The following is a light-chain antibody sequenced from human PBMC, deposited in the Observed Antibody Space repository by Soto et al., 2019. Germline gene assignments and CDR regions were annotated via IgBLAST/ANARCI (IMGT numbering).Light chain of an antibody. V-gene: IGKV3-20*01. CDR3: QQYDSSPPIT. Sequence: EIVLTQSPATLSLSPGERATLYCRASQSVSSNLAWYQQRFGQAPRLLIYDASRRATGIPDRFSGSGSGTDFTLTISGLEPEDFAVYYCQQYDSSPPITFGQGTRLEIK. CDR1: QSVSSN. CDR2: DAS. J-gene: IGKJ5*01.